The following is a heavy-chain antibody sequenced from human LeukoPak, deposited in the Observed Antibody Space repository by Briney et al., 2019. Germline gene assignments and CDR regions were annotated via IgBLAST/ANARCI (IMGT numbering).Heavy chain of an antibody. Sequence: SETLSLTCAVYGGSFSGYYWSWIRQPPGKGLEWIGVINHSGSTNYNPSLKSRVTISVDTSKNQFSLKLSSVTAADTAVYYCARGIQLWFENAFDIWGQGTMVTVSS. V-gene: IGHV4-34*01. J-gene: IGHJ3*02. CDR1: GGSFSGYY. CDR3: ARGIQLWFENAFDI. CDR2: INHSGST. D-gene: IGHD5-18*01.